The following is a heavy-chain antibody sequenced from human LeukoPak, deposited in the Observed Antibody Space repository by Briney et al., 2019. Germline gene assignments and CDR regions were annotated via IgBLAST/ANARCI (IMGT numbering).Heavy chain of an antibody. CDR1: VFTFSSYG. D-gene: IGHD6-19*01. V-gene: IGHV3-30*18. J-gene: IGHJ5*02. CDR3: AKGRPGFYSSGWYPWSWFDP. Sequence: PGRSLRLSCAASVFTFSSYGMHWVRQAPGKGLEWVAVISYDGSNKYYADSVKGRFTISRDNSKNTLYLQMNSLRAEDTAVYYCAKGRPGFYSSGWYPWSWFDPWGQGTLVTVSS. CDR2: ISYDGSNK.